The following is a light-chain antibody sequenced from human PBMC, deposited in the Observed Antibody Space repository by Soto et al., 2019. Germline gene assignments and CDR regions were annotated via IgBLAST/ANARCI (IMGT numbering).Light chain of an antibody. V-gene: IGKV3-11*01. Sequence: EIVLTQSPATLSLSPGERATLSCIASQSVSSYLAWYQQKPGQAPRLLLYDASNRATGIPARFSGSGSGTDFTLTISSLEPEDFAVYYCQRRSNWPLTFGGGTKVEIK. CDR3: QRRSNWPLT. J-gene: IGKJ4*01. CDR2: DAS. CDR1: QSVSSY.